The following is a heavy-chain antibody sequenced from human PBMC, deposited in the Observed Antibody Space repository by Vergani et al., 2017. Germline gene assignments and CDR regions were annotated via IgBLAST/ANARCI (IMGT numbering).Heavy chain of an antibody. CDR2: INPNSGGT. J-gene: IGHJ4*02. CDR3: ARVRGYCSGGSCPIGY. CDR1: GYTFTGYY. V-gene: IGHV1-2*02. D-gene: IGHD2-15*01. Sequence: QVQLVQSGAEVKKPGASVKVYCKASGYTFTGYYMHWVRQAPGQGLEWMGWINPNSGGTNYAQKFQGRVTMTRDTSISTAYMELSRLRSDDTAVYYCARVRGYCSGGSCPIGYWGQGTLVTVSS.